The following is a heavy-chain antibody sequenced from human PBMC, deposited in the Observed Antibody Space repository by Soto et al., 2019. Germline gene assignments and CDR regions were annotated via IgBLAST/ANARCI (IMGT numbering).Heavy chain of an antibody. CDR1: GFSLSNARMG. J-gene: IGHJ5*02. D-gene: IGHD2-2*01. Sequence: SGPTLVKPTLTLTLTCPVSGFSLSNARMGVGRIRQPPGKALEWLAHIFSNDEKSYSTSLKSRLTISKDTSKSQVVLTMTNMDPVDTATYYCARIGKGVVPAVMDYNWFDPWGQGTLVTVSS. CDR3: ARIGKGVVPAVMDYNWFDP. CDR2: IFSNDEK. V-gene: IGHV2-26*01.